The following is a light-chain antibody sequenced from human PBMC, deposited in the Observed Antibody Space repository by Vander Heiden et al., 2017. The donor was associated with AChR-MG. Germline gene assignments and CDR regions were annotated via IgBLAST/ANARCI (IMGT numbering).Light chain of an antibody. Sequence: SVLTQPPSASGTPGQGVTSSCSGSSSNIGSNYVYWYQQLPGTAPKLLIYSNKQRPSGVPDRFSGSKSGTSASLAISGLRSEDEADYYCAAWDDSLSGWVFGGGTKLTVL. CDR2: SNK. J-gene: IGLJ3*02. CDR1: SSNIGSNY. CDR3: AAWDDSLSGWV. V-gene: IGLV1-47*02.